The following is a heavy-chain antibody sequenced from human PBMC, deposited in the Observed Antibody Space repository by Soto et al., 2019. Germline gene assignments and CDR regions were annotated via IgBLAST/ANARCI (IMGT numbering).Heavy chain of an antibody. V-gene: IGHV1-69*08. CDR1: GGTFSSYT. J-gene: IGHJ4*02. CDR2: IIPILGIA. CDR3: ARDRVEMATIYYFDY. D-gene: IGHD5-12*01. Sequence: QVQLVQSGAEVKKPGSSVKVSCKASGGTFSSYTISWVRQAPGHGLEWMGRIIPILGIANYAQKFQGRVTITAEKSTSTAYMELSSLRSEDTAVYYCARDRVEMATIYYFDYWGQGTLVTVSS.